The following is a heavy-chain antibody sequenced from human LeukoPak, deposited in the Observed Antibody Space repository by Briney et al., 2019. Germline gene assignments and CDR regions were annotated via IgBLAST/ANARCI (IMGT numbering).Heavy chain of an antibody. CDR2: ISGSGGST. CDR1: GFTFSSYA. J-gene: IGHJ4*02. D-gene: IGHD1-26*01. V-gene: IGHV3-23*01. CDR3: ARLENGGWEQNY. Sequence: PGGSLRLSCAASGFTFSSYAMSWVRQAPGKGLEWVSAISGSGGSTYYADSVKGRFTISRDNAKNSLYLQMNSLRAEDTAVYYCARLENGGWEQNYWGQGTLVTVSS.